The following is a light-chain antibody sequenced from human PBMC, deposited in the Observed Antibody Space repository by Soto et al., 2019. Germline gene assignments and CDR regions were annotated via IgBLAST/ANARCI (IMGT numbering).Light chain of an antibody. J-gene: IGLJ1*01. Sequence: QSVLTQPASVSGSPGQSITISCTGTSSDVGGYDYVSWYQQHPGKAPKFMIYEVTNRPSGVSHRFSGSKSGNTASLTISGLQAEDEADYYCSSYRTGGPFVFGTGTQLTVL. V-gene: IGLV2-14*01. CDR1: SSDVGGYDY. CDR3: SSYRTGGPFV. CDR2: EVT.